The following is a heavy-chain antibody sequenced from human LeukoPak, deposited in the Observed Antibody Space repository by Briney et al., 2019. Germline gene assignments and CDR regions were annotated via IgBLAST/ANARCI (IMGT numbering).Heavy chain of an antibody. J-gene: IGHJ4*02. D-gene: IGHD6-19*01. CDR2: INPSGGST. V-gene: IGHV1-46*01. CDR3: ARFEQWLAIDY. CDR1: GYTFTSYY. Sequence: GASVKVSCKASGYTFTSYYMHWVRQAPGQGLEWMGIINPSGGSTSYAQKFQGRVTMTTDTSTSTAYMELRSLRSDDTAVYYCARFEQWLAIDYWGQGTLVTVSS.